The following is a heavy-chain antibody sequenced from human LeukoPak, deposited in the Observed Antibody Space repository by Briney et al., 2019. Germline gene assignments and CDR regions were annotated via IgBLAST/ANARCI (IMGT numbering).Heavy chain of an antibody. D-gene: IGHD6-6*01. J-gene: IGHJ3*02. V-gene: IGHV4-39*01. CDR1: GGSISSSSYY. Sequence: SETLPLTCTVSGGSISSSSYYWGWIRQPPGKGLEWIGSIYYSGSTYYNPSLKSRVTISVDTSKNQFSLKLSSVTAADTAVYYCARPSGIAARPRHAFDIWGQGTMVTVSS. CDR3: ARPSGIAARPRHAFDI. CDR2: IYYSGST.